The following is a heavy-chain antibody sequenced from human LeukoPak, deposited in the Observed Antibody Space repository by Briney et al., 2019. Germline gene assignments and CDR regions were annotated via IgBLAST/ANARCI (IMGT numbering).Heavy chain of an antibody. CDR3: ARDRVVRGVIILDGMDV. D-gene: IGHD3-10*01. CDR1: GGSISSYY. J-gene: IGHJ6*02. Sequence: SETLSLTCTVSGGSISSYYWSWIRQPPGKGLEWIGYIYYSGSTNYNPSLKSRVTISVDTSKNQFSLKLSSVTAADTAVYYCARDRVVRGVIILDGMDVWAKGPRSPSP. CDR2: IYYSGST. V-gene: IGHV4-59*12.